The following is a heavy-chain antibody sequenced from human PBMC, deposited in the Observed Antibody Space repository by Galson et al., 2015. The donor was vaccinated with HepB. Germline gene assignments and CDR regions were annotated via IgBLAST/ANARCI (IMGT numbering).Heavy chain of an antibody. CDR2: ISPYFGKT. Sequence: SVKVSCKASGYTFSSYAISWVRQAPGQGLEWMGGISPYFGKTNYAQKLQGRVTITADTSTSTAYMELRSLRSEDTAVYYCASSGAISADDCYWTWDVWGQGTPVTVSS. D-gene: IGHD2-21*02. J-gene: IGHJ4*02. CDR1: GYTFSSYA. V-gene: IGHV1-69*06. CDR3: ASSGAISADDCYWTWDV.